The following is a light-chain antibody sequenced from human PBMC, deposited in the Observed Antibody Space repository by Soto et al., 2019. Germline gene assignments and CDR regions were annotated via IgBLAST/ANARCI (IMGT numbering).Light chain of an antibody. CDR3: QQLNSYPLT. V-gene: IGKV1-9*01. Sequence: IQFTQSPSSLSASVGDRVTITCRASQGIRSYLAWYQQKPGKAPKLLIYAASTLQSGVPSRFSGSGSGTDFTLTISSLQPEDFATYYSQQLNSYPLTFGGGTKVEIK. J-gene: IGKJ4*01. CDR2: AAS. CDR1: QGIRSY.